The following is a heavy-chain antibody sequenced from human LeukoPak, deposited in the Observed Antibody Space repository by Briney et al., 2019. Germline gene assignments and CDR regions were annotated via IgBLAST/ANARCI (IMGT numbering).Heavy chain of an antibody. CDR2: TRNKANSYTT. D-gene: IGHD3-22*01. Sequence: PGGSLRLSCAASGFTFSDHYMDWVRQAPGKGREWVGRTRNKANSYTTEYAASVKGRFTISRDDSKNSLYLQMNSLKTEDTAVYYCARVENYYDSSGYFDYWGQGTLVTVSS. CDR1: GFTFSDHY. CDR3: ARVENYYDSSGYFDY. J-gene: IGHJ4*02. V-gene: IGHV3-72*01.